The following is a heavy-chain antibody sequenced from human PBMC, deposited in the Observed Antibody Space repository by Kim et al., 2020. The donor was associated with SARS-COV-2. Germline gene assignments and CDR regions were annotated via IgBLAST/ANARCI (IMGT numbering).Heavy chain of an antibody. CDR2: ISGSGGST. J-gene: IGHJ4*02. V-gene: IGHV3-23*01. CDR1: GFTFSSYA. CDR3: AKRDGITMIVVVIDLQFDY. Sequence: GGSLRLSCAASGFTFSSYAMSWVRQAPGKGLEWVSAISGSGGSTYYADSVKGRFTISRDNSKNTLYLQMNSLRAEDTAVYYCAKRDGITMIVVVIDLQFDYWGQGTLVTVSS. D-gene: IGHD3-22*01.